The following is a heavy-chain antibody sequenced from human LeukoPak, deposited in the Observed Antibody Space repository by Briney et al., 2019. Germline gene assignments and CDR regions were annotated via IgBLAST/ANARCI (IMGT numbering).Heavy chain of an antibody. J-gene: IGHJ4*02. V-gene: IGHV3-30*04. CDR2: ISYDGSNK. D-gene: IGHD2-21*02. CDR1: GFTFSSYA. Sequence: GGSLRLSCAASGFTFSSYAMHWVRQAPGKGLEWVAVISYDGSNKYYADSVKGRFTISRDNSKKTLYLQMNSLRAEDTAVYYCARVRLAYCGGDCYYAPLDYWGQGTLVTVSS. CDR3: ARVRLAYCGGDCYYAPLDY.